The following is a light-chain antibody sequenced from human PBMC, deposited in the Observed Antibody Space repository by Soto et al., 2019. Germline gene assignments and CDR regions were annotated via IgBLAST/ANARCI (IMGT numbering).Light chain of an antibody. CDR1: SRDVGGYNY. Sequence: QSVLTQPASVSGSPGQSITISCTGTSRDVGGYNYVSWYQQHPGKAPKLMIYEVSNRPSGVSNRSSGSKSGNTASLTISGLQAEDEADYYCSSYTSSSTSVVFGGGTKLTVL. CDR2: EVS. CDR3: SSYTSSSTSVV. J-gene: IGLJ2*01. V-gene: IGLV2-14*01.